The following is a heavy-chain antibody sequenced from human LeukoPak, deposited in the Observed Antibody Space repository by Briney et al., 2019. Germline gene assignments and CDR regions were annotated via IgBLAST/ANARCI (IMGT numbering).Heavy chain of an antibody. D-gene: IGHD3-9*01. CDR2: IYPGDSDT. CDR3: ARNTNDILTGCWFQFDD. V-gene: IGHV5-51*01. CDR1: GYSFTTYW. Sequence: GESLKISCKGSGYSFTTYWIGWVRQMPGKGLEWMGIIYPGDSDTGYSPSFQGQVTISADKSINTAYLQWSSLKASDTAMYYCARNTNDILTGCWFQFDDWGQGTLVTVSS. J-gene: IGHJ4*02.